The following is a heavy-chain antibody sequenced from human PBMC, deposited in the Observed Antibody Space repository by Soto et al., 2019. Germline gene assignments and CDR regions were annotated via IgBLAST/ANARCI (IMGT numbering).Heavy chain of an antibody. V-gene: IGHV3-30-3*01. CDR1: GFTFSSYA. CDR2: ISYDGSNK. CDR3: ARGGDGYNQDFDY. J-gene: IGHJ4*02. Sequence: QVQLVEFGGGVVQPGRSLRLSCAASGFTFSSYAMHWVRQAPGKGLEWVTVISYDGSNKYSADSVKGRFTISRDNSKNTLYLQMNSLRAEDTAVYYCARGGDGYNQDFDYWGQGTLVTVSS. D-gene: IGHD5-12*01.